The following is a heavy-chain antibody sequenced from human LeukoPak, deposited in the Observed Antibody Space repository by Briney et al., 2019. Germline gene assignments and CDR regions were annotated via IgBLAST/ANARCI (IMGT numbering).Heavy chain of an antibody. CDR3: ARHIGDRRSAPRWFDP. D-gene: IGHD3-16*01. V-gene: IGHV5-51*01. J-gene: IGHJ5*02. Sequence: GESLKISCKGSGYSFTSYWIGWVRQMPGKGLEWMGIIYPGDSDTRYSPSFQGQVTISADKSISTAYLQWSSLKASDTAMYYCARHIGDRRSAPRWFDPWGQGTLVTVSS. CDR2: IYPGDSDT. CDR1: GYSFTSYW.